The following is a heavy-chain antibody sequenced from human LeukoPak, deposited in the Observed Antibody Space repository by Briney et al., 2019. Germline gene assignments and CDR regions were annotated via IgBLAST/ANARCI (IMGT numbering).Heavy chain of an antibody. CDR3: TTDWESGGWSDY. J-gene: IGHJ4*02. CDR1: GFTFSNAW. Sequence: GGSLRLSCAASGFTFSNAWMNWVRQAPGKGLEWVGRIKSKSDGGTIDYAAPVKGRFTISRDDSKNTLYLQMNSLKTEDTAVYYCTTDWESGGWSDYWGQGTLVTVSS. V-gene: IGHV3-15*07. CDR2: IKSKSDGGTI. D-gene: IGHD6-19*01.